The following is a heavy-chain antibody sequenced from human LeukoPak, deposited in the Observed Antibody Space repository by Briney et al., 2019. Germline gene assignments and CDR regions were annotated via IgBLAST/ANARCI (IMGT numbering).Heavy chain of an antibody. J-gene: IGHJ4*02. CDR3: AKDRNPGYSSGWYPIDY. D-gene: IGHD6-19*01. CDR1: GFTFSAYG. Sequence: PGGSLRLSCAASGFTFSAYGIHWVRQAPGKGLEWVALIRPDGSDTYYADSVKGRFTISRDNSRSTLYLQMNSLRAEDTAVYYCAKDRNPGYSSGWYPIDYWGQGTLVTVSS. CDR2: IRPDGSDT. V-gene: IGHV3-30*02.